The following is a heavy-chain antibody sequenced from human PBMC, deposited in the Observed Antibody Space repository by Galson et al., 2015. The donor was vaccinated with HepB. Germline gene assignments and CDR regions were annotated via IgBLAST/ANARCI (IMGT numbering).Heavy chain of an antibody. J-gene: IGHJ1*01. V-gene: IGHV3-30*18. CDR2: TSFDGGKK. Sequence: SLRLSCAASGFTFSSHGMHWVRQAPGKGLEWVAVTSFDGGKKWYADSVKGRFTISRDNSRNTVYLQMDGLRPEDTAMYYCAKDPYGSGNFPGFLQHWGQGTRVTVSS. CDR3: AKDPYGSGNFPGFLQH. CDR1: GFTFSSHG. D-gene: IGHD3-10*01.